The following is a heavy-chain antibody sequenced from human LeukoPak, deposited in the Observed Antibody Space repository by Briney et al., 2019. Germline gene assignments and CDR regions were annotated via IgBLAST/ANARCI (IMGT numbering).Heavy chain of an antibody. CDR3: ARGPRYLDY. Sequence: GRSLRLSCAASEFTVSSNSMIWVRQAPGKGLEWVSVIYSGGNTYYADSVKGRFTISRDNSKNTLCLQMNSLRAEDTAVYYCARGPRYLDYWGQGTLVTVSS. V-gene: IGHV3-66*01. CDR1: EFTVSSNS. CDR2: IYSGGNT. J-gene: IGHJ4*02.